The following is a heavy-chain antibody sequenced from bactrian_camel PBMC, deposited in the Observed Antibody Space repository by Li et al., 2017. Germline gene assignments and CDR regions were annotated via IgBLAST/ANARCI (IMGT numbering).Heavy chain of an antibody. CDR3: AAGWSLS. CDR1: GFTFSIYD. CDR2: IKSGGSRT. V-gene: IGHV3S40*01. D-gene: IGHD6*01. J-gene: IGHJ4*01. Sequence: DVQLVESGGGLVQPGGFLRLSCAASGFTFSIYDMSWVRQAPGKGLEWVSSIKSGGSRTAYADAVKGRFTISRDNAKDTLYLEMDNLRTEDTAVYYCAAGWSLSWGQGTQVTVS.